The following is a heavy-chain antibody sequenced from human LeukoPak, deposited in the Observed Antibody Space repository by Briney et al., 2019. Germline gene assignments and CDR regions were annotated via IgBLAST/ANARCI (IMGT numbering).Heavy chain of an antibody. Sequence: GASVKVSCKLFGDTFNGYYMHWVRQAPGQGLEWMGWVSPKSGGTNYAQRFQGRVTMTGDTSISTAYMELSRLTSDDTAVYYCARAAYCGGDCYYYFDYWGQGTLVTVSS. CDR2: VSPKSGGT. V-gene: IGHV1-2*02. CDR1: GDTFNGYY. D-gene: IGHD2-21*02. CDR3: ARAAYCGGDCYYYFDY. J-gene: IGHJ4*02.